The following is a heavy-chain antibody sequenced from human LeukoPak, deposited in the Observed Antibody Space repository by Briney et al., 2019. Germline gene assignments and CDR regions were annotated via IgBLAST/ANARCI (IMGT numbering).Heavy chain of an antibody. Sequence: GGSLRLSCAASGFTFSSYELNWVRQAPGKGLEWVSYISDTGSTIYYADSVEGRFTISRDNAKNSLYLQMNSLRAEDTAVYYCARAGVLLWFGEQGDAFDIWGQGTMVTVSS. CDR3: ARAGVLLWFGEQGDAFDI. D-gene: IGHD3-10*01. CDR2: ISDTGSTI. J-gene: IGHJ3*02. V-gene: IGHV3-48*03. CDR1: GFTFSSYE.